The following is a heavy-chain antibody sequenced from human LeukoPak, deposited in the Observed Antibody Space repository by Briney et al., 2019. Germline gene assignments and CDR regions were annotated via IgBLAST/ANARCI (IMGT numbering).Heavy chain of an antibody. CDR2: FKSKPDGGTT. D-gene: IGHD3-3*01. CDR1: GFTFSSYS. CDR3: ITVLFDFWSGYGSMHFDY. V-gene: IGHV3-15*01. Sequence: GGSLRLSCAASGFTFSSYSMNWVRQAPGKGLVWVGHFKSKPDGGTTDYAAPVLGRFTISRDDSKNTLYLQMNSLKTEDTAVYYCITVLFDFWSGYGSMHFDYWGQGTLVTVSS. J-gene: IGHJ4*02.